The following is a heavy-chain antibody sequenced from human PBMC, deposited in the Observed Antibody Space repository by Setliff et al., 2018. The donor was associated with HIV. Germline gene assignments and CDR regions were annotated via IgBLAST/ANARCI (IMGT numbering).Heavy chain of an antibody. J-gene: IGHJ4*02. V-gene: IGHV1-69-2*01. D-gene: IGHD2-15*01. CDR1: GYTFTDYY. CDR3: ATFPIECSGGSCYAAGVDY. Sequence: ASVKVSCKASGYTFTDYYIHWVQQAPGKGLEWMGRVDPQDGETLYAEKFQGRVTISADTSTDTAYVELSSLRSEDTAVYYCATFPIECSGGSCYAAGVDYWGQGTLV. CDR2: VDPQDGET.